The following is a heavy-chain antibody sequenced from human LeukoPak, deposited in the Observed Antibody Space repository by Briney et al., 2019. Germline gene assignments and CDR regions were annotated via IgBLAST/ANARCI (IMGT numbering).Heavy chain of an antibody. D-gene: IGHD3-22*01. V-gene: IGHV1-18*01. CDR3: ARGPWDYYDSSGYYDY. CDR1: GYTFTSYG. J-gene: IGHJ4*02. Sequence: ASVKVSCKASGYTFTSYGISWVRQAPGQGLEWMGWISPYNGNTNYAQKLQDRVTMTTDTSTSTAYMELRSLRSDDTAVYYCARGPWDYYDSSGYYDYWGQGTLVTVSS. CDR2: ISPYNGNT.